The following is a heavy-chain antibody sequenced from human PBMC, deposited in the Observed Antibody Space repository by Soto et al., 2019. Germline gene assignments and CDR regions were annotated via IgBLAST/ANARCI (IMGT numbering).Heavy chain of an antibody. J-gene: IGHJ5*02. D-gene: IGHD3-9*01. V-gene: IGHV4-59*01. CDR3: ASSSYYDILTGNNWFDP. Sequence: SETLSLTCTVSGGSISSYYWSWIRQPPGKGLEWIGYIYYSGSTNYNPSLMSRVTISVDTSKNQFSLKLSSVTAADTAVYYCASSSYYDILTGNNWFDPWGQGTLVTVSS. CDR1: GGSISSYY. CDR2: IYYSGST.